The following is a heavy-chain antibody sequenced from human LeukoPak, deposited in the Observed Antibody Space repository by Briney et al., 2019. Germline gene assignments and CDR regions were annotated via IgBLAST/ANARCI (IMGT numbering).Heavy chain of an antibody. CDR3: ARGTYCGSDCYSFEY. J-gene: IGHJ4*02. Sequence: SETLSLTCTVSGYSISSGYYWGWIRQPPGKGLEWIGSIYHSGSTYYNPSLKSRVTISVDTSKNQFSLKLSSVTAADTAVYYCARGTYCGSDCYSFEYWGQGTLVTVSS. V-gene: IGHV4-38-2*02. CDR2: IYHSGST. CDR1: GYSISSGYY. D-gene: IGHD2-21*01.